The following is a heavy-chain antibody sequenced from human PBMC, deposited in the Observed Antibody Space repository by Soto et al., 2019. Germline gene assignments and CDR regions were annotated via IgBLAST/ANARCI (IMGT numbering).Heavy chain of an antibody. CDR3: AKEITGAGDFDY. Sequence: GGSLRLSCVASGFTFSSYGIHWVRQAPGKGLEWVAVISYDGSNEYYADSVKGRFTISRDNSKNKLYLQMDSLRPENTAVYYCAKEITGAGDFDYWGHGTLVTVYS. J-gene: IGHJ4*01. CDR1: GFTFSSYG. D-gene: IGHD6-19*01. CDR2: ISYDGSNE. V-gene: IGHV3-30*18.